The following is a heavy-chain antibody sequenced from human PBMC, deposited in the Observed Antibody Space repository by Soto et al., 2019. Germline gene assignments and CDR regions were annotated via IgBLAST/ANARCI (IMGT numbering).Heavy chain of an antibody. D-gene: IGHD6-13*01. J-gene: IGHJ6*02. V-gene: IGHV4-34*01. CDR1: GGSFSGYY. Sequence: SETLSLTCAVYGGSFSGYYRSWIRQPPGKGLEWIGEINHSGSTNYNPSLKSRVTISVDTSKNQFSLKLSSVTAADTAVYYCARVGRAWQQLVFYYYGMDVWGQGTTVTVSS. CDR3: ARVGRAWQQLVFYYYGMDV. CDR2: INHSGST.